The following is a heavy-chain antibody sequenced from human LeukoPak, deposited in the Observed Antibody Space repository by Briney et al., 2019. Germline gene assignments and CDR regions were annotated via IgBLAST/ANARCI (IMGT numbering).Heavy chain of an antibody. V-gene: IGHV4-59*01. CDR2: IYYSGST. CDR1: GGSISSYY. D-gene: IGHD6-13*01. Sequence: SETLSLTCTVSGGSISSYYWSWIRQPPGKGLEWIGYIYYSGSTNYNPSLKSRVTISVDTSKNQFSLKLSSVTAADTAVYYCARTSSSSWYWGYYYYYMDVWGKGTTVTISS. CDR3: ARTSSSSWYWGYYYYYMDV. J-gene: IGHJ6*03.